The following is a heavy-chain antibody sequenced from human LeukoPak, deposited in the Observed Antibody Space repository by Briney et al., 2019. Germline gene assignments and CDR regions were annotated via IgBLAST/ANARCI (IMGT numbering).Heavy chain of an antibody. CDR3: ARGSLAVAGGYFDY. CDR1: GGTFSSYA. V-gene: IGHV1-69*13. CDR2: IIPIFGTA. D-gene: IGHD6-19*01. J-gene: IGHJ4*02. Sequence: SVKVSCKVSGGTFSSYAISWVRQAPGQGLEWMGGIIPIFGTANYAQKFQGRVTITADESTSTAYMELSSLRSEDTAVYYCARGSLAVAGGYFDYWGQGTLVTVSS.